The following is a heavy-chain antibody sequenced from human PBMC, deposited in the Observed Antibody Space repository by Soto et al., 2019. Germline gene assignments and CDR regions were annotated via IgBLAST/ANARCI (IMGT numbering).Heavy chain of an antibody. Sequence: SETLSLTCTVSGASVNSENYYWSWIRQPPGKGLEWIGYVYYSGSTNYNPSLKSRATISLDTYKNQFSLKMTSMTSADTAFYCCARGVLRFLQWLDPWGPGALVTVFS. CDR3: ARGVLRFLQWLDP. CDR2: VYYSGST. CDR1: GASVNSENYY. D-gene: IGHD3-3*01. V-gene: IGHV4-61*01. J-gene: IGHJ5*02.